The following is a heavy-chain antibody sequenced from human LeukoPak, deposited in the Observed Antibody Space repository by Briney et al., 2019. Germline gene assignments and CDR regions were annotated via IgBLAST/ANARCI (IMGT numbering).Heavy chain of an antibody. D-gene: IGHD2-2*01. CDR1: GFTFSSYS. V-gene: IGHV3-48*01. Sequence: GGSLRLSCAAFGFTFSSYSMNWVRQAPGKGLEWVSYISSGSTIYYADSVKGRFTISRDNAKNSLYLQMNSLRAEDTAVYYCAVLTYQLLDYYFDYWGQGTLVTVSS. CDR2: ISSGSTI. CDR3: AVLTYQLLDYYFDY. J-gene: IGHJ4*02.